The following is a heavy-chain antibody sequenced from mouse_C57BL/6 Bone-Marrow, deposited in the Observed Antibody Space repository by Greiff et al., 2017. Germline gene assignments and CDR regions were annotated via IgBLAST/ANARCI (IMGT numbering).Heavy chain of an antibody. CDR3: ARFDHYYGSSDY. V-gene: IGHV1-64*01. CDR2: IHPNSGST. Sequence: QVHVKQSGAELVKPGASVKLSCKASGYTFTSYWMHWVKQRPGQGLEWIGMIHPNSGSTNYNEKFKGKATLTVDKSSSTAYMQLSSLTAGDSAVYDWARFDHYYGSSDYWGQGATLTGS. D-gene: IGHD1-1*01. J-gene: IGHJ2*01. CDR1: GYTFTSYW.